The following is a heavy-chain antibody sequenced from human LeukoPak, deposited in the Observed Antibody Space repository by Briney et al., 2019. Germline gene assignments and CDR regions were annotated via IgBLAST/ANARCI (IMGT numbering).Heavy chain of an antibody. J-gene: IGHJ6*02. CDR1: GYTFTSYY. CDR3: ARGRGVLLWFGESPPGDGMDV. CDR2: ISAYNGNT. V-gene: IGHV1-18*04. D-gene: IGHD3-10*01. Sequence: AASVKVSCKASGYTFTSYYMHWVRQAPGQGLEWMGWISAYNGNTNYAQKLQGRVTMTTDTSTSTAYMELRSLRSDDTAVYYCARGRGVLLWFGESPPGDGMDVWGQGTTVTVSS.